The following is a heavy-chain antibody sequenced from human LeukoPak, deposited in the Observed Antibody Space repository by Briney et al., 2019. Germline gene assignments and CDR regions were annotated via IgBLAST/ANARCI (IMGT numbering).Heavy chain of an antibody. CDR3: ARGPRGTMISFDP. V-gene: IGHV3-21*01. CDR2: ISSSSSYI. D-gene: IGHD3-22*01. CDR1: GFTFSSYS. Sequence: GGSLRLSCAASGFTFSSYSMNWVRQAPGKGLEWVSSISSSSSYIYYADSVKGRFTISRDNAKNSLYLQMNSLRAEDTAVYYCARGPRGTMISFDPWGQGTLVTVSS. J-gene: IGHJ5*02.